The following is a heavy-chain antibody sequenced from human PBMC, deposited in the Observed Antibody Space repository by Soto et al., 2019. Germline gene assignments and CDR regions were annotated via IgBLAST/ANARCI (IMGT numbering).Heavy chain of an antibody. CDR1: GGSISSYY. V-gene: IGHV4-59*01. Sequence: PSETLSLTCTVSGGSISSYYWSWIRQPPGKGLEWIGYIYYSGSTNYNPSLKSRVTISVDTSKNQFSLKLSSVTAADTAVYYCARESRYSSVDYWGQGALVTVSS. CDR3: ARESRYSSVDY. CDR2: IYYSGST. D-gene: IGHD6-19*01. J-gene: IGHJ4*02.